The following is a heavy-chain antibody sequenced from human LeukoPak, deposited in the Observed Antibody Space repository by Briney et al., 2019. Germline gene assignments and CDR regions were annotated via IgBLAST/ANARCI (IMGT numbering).Heavy chain of an antibody. CDR1: GFTFSSYG. J-gene: IGHJ3*02. V-gene: IGHV3-48*04. CDR2: ISSSGSTI. Sequence: GGSLRLSCAASGFTFSSYGMHWVRQAPGKGLEWVSYISSSGSTIYYADSVKGRFTISRDNAKNSLYLQMNSLRAEDTAVYYCASWLGGYPDDAFDIWGQGTMVTVSS. D-gene: IGHD6-19*01. CDR3: ASWLGGYPDDAFDI.